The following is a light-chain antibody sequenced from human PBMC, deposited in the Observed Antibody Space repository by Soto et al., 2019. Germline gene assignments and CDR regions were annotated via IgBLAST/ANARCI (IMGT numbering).Light chain of an antibody. CDR2: EVS. V-gene: IGLV2-14*01. J-gene: IGLJ2*01. CDR1: SSDVGGYNY. CDR3: SSYSSSSTVV. Sequence: QSALTQPACVSGSPGQSITISCTGTSSDVGGYNYVSWYQQHPGKAPKLMIYEVSNRPSGVSNRFSGSKSGNTASLTISGLQAEDEADDYCSSYSSSSTVVFGGGTKVTVL.